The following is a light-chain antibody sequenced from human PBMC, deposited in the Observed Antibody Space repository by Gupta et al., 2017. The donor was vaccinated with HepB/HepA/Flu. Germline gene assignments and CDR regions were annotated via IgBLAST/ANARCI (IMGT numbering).Light chain of an antibody. CDR3: QQRYNWPIT. J-gene: IGKJ4*01. CDR1: QSVNRY. CDR2: DAS. V-gene: IGKV3-11*01. Sequence: EIVLTQSPATLSLSPGERATLSCRASQSVNRYLAWYQQKPGQAPRLLIYDASNRATGIPDRFGGSGSGTDFTLTISNGEPEDFAVYYCQQRYNWPITFGGGTQVEIK.